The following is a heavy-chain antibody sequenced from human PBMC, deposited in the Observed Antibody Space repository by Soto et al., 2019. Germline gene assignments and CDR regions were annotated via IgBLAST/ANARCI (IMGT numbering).Heavy chain of an antibody. CDR3: AREAAVMAAAGPDY. D-gene: IGHD6-13*01. Sequence: QVQLVQSGAEVKKPGASVKVSCKASGYTFSTYGISWVRQAPGQGLEWMGWISAYNGDTETNYAQKFQGRVTMTTDTSTSPAYMELRNLRSDATAVYYCAREAAVMAAAGPDYWGQGTLVTVSS. J-gene: IGHJ4*02. CDR1: GYTFSTYG. CDR2: ISAYNGDTET. V-gene: IGHV1-18*01.